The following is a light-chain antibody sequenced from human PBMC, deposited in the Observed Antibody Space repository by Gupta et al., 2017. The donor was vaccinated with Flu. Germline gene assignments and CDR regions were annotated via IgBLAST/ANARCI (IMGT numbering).Light chain of an antibody. CDR2: RNH. CDR3: AVWDDSLSAEL. J-gene: IGLJ1*01. CDR1: NSNIGNNY. Sequence: QSVLTQPPSLSGTPGQRVIMSCSGSNSNIGNNYVSWFHHLPGTAPRLLIFRNHQRPSGVSDRFSGSKSATSASLDIKGLRSEDEAEYYWAVWDDSLSAELFGSGTKVTVL. V-gene: IGLV1-47*01.